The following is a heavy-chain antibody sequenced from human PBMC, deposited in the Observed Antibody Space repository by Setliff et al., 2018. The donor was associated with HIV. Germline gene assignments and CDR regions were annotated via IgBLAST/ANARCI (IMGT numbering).Heavy chain of an antibody. CDR3: TRGWEPDYYYYYMDV. V-gene: IGHV3-21*04. CDR1: GFTFSSYS. D-gene: IGHD1-26*01. Sequence: GRSLRLSCAASGFTFSSYSMNWVRQAPGRGLEWVSGISWNSGSIGYADSVKGRFTISRDNAKNSLFLQMNSLRADDTAVYYCTRGWEPDYYYYYMDVWGKGTTVTVS. CDR2: ISWNSGSI. J-gene: IGHJ6*03.